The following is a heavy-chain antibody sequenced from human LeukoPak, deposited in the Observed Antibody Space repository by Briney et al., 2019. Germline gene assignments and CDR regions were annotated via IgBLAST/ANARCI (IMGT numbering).Heavy chain of an antibody. Sequence: GGSLRLSCAASGFAFSSYAMSWVRQAPGKGLEWVSSISSSSSYIYYADSVKGRFTISRDNAKNSLYLQMNSLRAEDTAVHYCARCSITMVRGDYYGMDVWGQGTTVTVSS. CDR3: ARCSITMVRGDYYGMDV. CDR1: GFAFSSYA. D-gene: IGHD3-10*01. J-gene: IGHJ6*02. V-gene: IGHV3-21*01. CDR2: ISSSSSYI.